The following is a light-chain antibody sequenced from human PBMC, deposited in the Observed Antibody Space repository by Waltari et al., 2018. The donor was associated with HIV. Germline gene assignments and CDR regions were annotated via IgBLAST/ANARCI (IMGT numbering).Light chain of an antibody. J-gene: IGLJ1*01. Sequence: QSVLTQPPSASGTPGQRVTISCSGTTSNVGNNFVSWSQPLPGTAPNIVMFRDNQRPSGVPGRFSCATSGGSASLAISGRRSEDEGDYHCATWDVSLGASYVFGAGTKVTVL. CDR1: TSNVGNNF. CDR2: RDN. V-gene: IGLV1-47*01. CDR3: ATWDVSLGASYV.